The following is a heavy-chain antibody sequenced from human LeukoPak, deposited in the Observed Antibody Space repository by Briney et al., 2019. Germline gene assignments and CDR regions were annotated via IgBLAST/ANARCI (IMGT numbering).Heavy chain of an antibody. D-gene: IGHD3-3*01. J-gene: IGHJ5*02. CDR1: GDSIRSRSYF. CDR3: ARLTNDFWSEVSWFDP. Sequence: SETLSLTCTVSGDSIRSRSYFWGWIRQPPGKGLEWIGSIYYNGSTYYNPSLRSRVSISIDTSKNQFSLKLSSVTAADTAVYYCARLTNDFWSEVSWFDPWGQGTLVTVSS. V-gene: IGHV4-39*07. CDR2: IYYNGST.